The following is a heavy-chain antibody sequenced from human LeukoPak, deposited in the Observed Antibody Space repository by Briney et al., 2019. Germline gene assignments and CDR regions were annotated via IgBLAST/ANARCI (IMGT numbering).Heavy chain of an antibody. CDR2: ISYDGSNK. CDR3: ASQDNVVVVAAHRSFDY. J-gene: IGHJ4*02. CDR1: GFTFSSYA. D-gene: IGHD2-15*01. Sequence: GGSLRLSCAASGFTFSSYAMHWVRQAPGKGLEWVAVISYDGSNKYYADSVKGRFAISRDNSKNTLYLQMNSLRAEDTAVYYCASQDNVVVVAAHRSFDYWGQGTLVTVSS. V-gene: IGHV3-30*09.